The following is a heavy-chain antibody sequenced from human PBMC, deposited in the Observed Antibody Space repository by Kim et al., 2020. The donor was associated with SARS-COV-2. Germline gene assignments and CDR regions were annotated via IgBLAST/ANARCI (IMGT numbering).Heavy chain of an antibody. CDR2: ISSSSTNI. D-gene: IGHD2-2*01. J-gene: IGHJ4*02. CDR1: GFTFSNYS. Sequence: GGSLRLSCVGSGFTFSNYSMNWVRHAPGKGLEWVAYISSSSTNIYYADSVKGRLTISRDNAKNSLYLQMIGLSDEDTAVYYCARVGGYCSSTSCKYYFDYWGQRGLVTLSS. V-gene: IGHV3-48*02. CDR3: ARVGGYCSSTSCKYYFDY.